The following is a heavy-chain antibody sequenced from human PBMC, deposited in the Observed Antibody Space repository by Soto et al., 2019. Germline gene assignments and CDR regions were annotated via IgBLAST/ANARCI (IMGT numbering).Heavy chain of an antibody. CDR1: GYTFTSYG. D-gene: IGHD4-4*01. J-gene: IGHJ6*02. CDR2: ISAYNGNT. Sequence: GASVKVSCKASGYTFTSYGISWVRQAPGQGLEWMGWISAYNGNTNYAQKLQGRVTMTTDTSTSTAYMELRSLRSDDTAVYYCARKGGATVDYYYYGMDVWGQGTTVTVSS. CDR3: ARKGGATVDYYYYGMDV. V-gene: IGHV1-18*01.